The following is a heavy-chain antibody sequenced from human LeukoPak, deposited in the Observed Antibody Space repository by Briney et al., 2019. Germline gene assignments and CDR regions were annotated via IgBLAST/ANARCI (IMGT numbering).Heavy chain of an antibody. J-gene: IGHJ4*02. CDR3: ARGGPYYYDSSGYLDY. Sequence: PSETLSLTCTVSGGSISSGSYYWSWIRQPAGKGLEWIGRIYTSGSTNYNPSLKSRVTISVDTSKNQFSLKLSSVTAADTAVYYCARGGPYYYDSSGYLDYWGQGTLVTVSS. CDR2: IYTSGST. CDR1: GGSISSGSYY. D-gene: IGHD3-22*01. V-gene: IGHV4-61*02.